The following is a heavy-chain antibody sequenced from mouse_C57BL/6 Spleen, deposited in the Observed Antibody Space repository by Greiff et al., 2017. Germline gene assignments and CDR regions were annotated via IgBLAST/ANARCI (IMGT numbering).Heavy chain of an antibody. Sequence: VKLMESGPELVKPGASVKISCKASGYAFSSSWMNWVKQRPGKGLEWIGRIYPGDGDTNYNGKFKGKATLTADKSSSTAYMQLSSLTSEDSAVYFCARYYGSSLLDYWGQGTTLTVSS. CDR2: IYPGDGDT. V-gene: IGHV1-82*01. CDR3: ARYYGSSLLDY. D-gene: IGHD1-1*01. J-gene: IGHJ2*01. CDR1: GYAFSSSW.